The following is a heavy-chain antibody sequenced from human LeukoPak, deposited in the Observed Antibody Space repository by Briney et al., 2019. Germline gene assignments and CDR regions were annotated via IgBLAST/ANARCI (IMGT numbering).Heavy chain of an antibody. D-gene: IGHD2-15*01. V-gene: IGHV3-74*01. CDR2: ISTDGSRP. CDR3: VRDGQGSTPLDY. J-gene: IGHJ4*02. Sequence: GGSLRLSCAASGFTFSSHWMHWVRQAPGKGLVWVSGISTDGSRPRYADSVNGRFTISRDNAKNTLYLQMNSLRAEDTVVYFCVRDGQGSTPLDYWGQGTLVTVSS. CDR1: GFTFSSHW.